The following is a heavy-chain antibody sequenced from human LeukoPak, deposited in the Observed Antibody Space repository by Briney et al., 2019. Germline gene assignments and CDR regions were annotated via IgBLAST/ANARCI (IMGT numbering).Heavy chain of an antibody. J-gene: IGHJ4*02. CDR2: IKQDGSEK. V-gene: IGHV3-7*01. CDR3: ATEMATIWDYFDY. CDR1: GFTFSSYW. Sequence: GGSLRLSCAASGFTFSSYWMSWVRQAPGKGLEWVANIKQDGSEKYYVDSVKGRFTISRDSAKNSLYLQMNSLRAEDTAVYYCATEMATIWDYFDYWGQGTLVTVSS. D-gene: IGHD5-24*01.